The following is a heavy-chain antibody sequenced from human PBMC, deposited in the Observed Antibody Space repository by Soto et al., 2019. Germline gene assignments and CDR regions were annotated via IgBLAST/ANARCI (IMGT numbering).Heavy chain of an antibody. V-gene: IGHV1-69*04. CDR2: IFPLTDIP. CDR1: GGTFRNYP. CDR3: ARGPLVVLNYFES. J-gene: IGHJ4*02. Sequence: KPXSSVKVSCKASGGTFRNYPINWVRQAPGQGLEWMGSIFPLTDIPDYAQNFQARLTISADKSTSTAYMELSSLTSDDTAMYFCARGPLVVLNYFESWGQGTLVTVSS.